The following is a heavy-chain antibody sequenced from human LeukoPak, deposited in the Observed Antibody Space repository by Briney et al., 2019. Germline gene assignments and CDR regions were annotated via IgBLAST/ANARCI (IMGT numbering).Heavy chain of an antibody. CDR3: ARDRVGTTHWFDP. CDR2: ISAHNGNA. V-gene: IGHV1-18*01. D-gene: IGHD1-26*01. J-gene: IGHJ5*02. CDR1: GYTFTSYG. Sequence: GASVKVSCKASGYTFTSYGISWVRQAPGQGLEWMGWISAHNGNANYAQKLQGRVTMTTDTSTSTAYMELRSLRSDDTAVYYCARDRVGTTHWFDPWGQGTLVTVSS.